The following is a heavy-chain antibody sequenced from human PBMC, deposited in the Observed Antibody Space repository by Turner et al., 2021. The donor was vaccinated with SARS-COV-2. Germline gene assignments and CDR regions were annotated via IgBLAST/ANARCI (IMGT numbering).Heavy chain of an antibody. V-gene: IGHV3-74*01. CDR2: INSDGSRI. Sequence: EVQLVESGGGLVQPGGSLRLSCAASGFTFSSYWMHWVRQAPGKGLVRVSRINSDGSRINYADSVKCRFTISRDNAKNTLYVQMNSLRADDTAVYYRAREYGSGSYYNWGRGTLVTVSS. J-gene: IGHJ4*02. CDR3: AREYGSGSYYN. D-gene: IGHD3-10*01. CDR1: GFTFSSYW.